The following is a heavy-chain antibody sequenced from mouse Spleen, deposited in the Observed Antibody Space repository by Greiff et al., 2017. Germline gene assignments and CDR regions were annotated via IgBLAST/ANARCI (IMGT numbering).Heavy chain of an antibody. J-gene: IGHJ4*01. Sequence: DVKLVESGGGLVKPGGSLKLSCAASGFTFSSYAMSWVRQTPEKRLEWVATISSGGSYTYYPDSVKGRFTISRDNAKNTLYLQMSSLRSEDTAMYYCARHPPGMDYWGQGTSVTVSS. CDR2: ISSGGSYT. CDR3: ARHPPGMDY. CDR1: GFTFSSYA. V-gene: IGHV5-9-3*01.